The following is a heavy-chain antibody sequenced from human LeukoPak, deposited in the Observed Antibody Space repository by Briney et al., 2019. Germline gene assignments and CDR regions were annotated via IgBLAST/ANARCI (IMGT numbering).Heavy chain of an antibody. CDR1: GGSISNCY. J-gene: IGHJ3*02. D-gene: IGHD3-22*01. CDR3: ARPSRTGSGWDAFDI. V-gene: IGHV4-59*08. Sequence: SETLSLTCTVSGGSISNCYWSWIRQPQGKELEWNGYIYYSGSTNYNPSLTGRVTISVDTSRNQFSLNLSSVTAPDTAMYYCARPSRTGSGWDAFDIWGQGTMVTVSS. CDR2: IYYSGST.